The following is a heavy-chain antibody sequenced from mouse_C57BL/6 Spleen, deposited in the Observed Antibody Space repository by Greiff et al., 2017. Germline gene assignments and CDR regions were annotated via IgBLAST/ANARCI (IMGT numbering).Heavy chain of an antibody. J-gene: IGHJ2*01. CDR3: TREEDGGFDY. CDR2: ISSGGGYT. V-gene: IGHV5-9-1*02. CDR1: GFTFSSYA. Sequence: EVKLQEPGEGLVKPGASLKLSCAASGFTFSSYAMSWVRQTPEKRLEWVAYISSGGGYTNYADTFKGRFTISRDKASNTLYMQMSSLKSEDTAMYYCTREEDGGFDYWGQGTTLTVAS.